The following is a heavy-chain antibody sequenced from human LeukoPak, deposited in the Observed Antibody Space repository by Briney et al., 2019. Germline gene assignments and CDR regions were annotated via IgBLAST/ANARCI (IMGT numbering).Heavy chain of an antibody. CDR1: GGSVSSGSYY. V-gene: IGHV4-61*01. J-gene: IGHJ4*02. D-gene: IGHD4-17*01. CDR3: AREIYGDYQFDY. CDR2: IYYSGST. Sequence: PSETLSLTCTVSGGSVSSGSYYWSWIRQPPGKGLEWIGYIYYSGSTNYNPSLKSRVTISVDTSKNQFSLKLGSVTAADTAVYYCAREIYGDYQFDYWGQGTLVTVSS.